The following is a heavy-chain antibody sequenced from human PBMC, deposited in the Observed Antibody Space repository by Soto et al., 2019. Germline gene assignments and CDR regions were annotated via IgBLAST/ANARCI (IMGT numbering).Heavy chain of an antibody. V-gene: IGHV1-18*01. CDR3: ARDGDQWDQRFCDN. J-gene: IGHJ4*02. Sequence: QVQLVQSAPELTKPGASVKVSCRVSGYISGHYGISWVRLRPGQGLEWMGWISAHRGHTNYAHKFRGRVTMTTDPSTATVTMELTTLLSDETAVYFCARDGDQWDQRFCDNGGQGTVVTVSS. D-gene: IGHD1-26*01. CDR2: ISAHRGHT. CDR1: GYISGHYG.